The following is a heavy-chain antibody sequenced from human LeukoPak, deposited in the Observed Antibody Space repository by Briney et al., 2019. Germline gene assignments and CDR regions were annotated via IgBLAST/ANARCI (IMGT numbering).Heavy chain of an antibody. CDR1: GFSFSSYS. V-gene: IGHV3-21*04. Sequence: GGSLRLSCAASGFSFSSYSMNWVRQAPGKGLEWVSSISSSSSYIYYADSVKGRFTISRDNSKNTLYLQMNSLRAEGTAVYYCAKRRGLELLYYYYMDVWGKGTTVTVSS. CDR3: AKRRGLELLYYYYMDV. D-gene: IGHD1-7*01. J-gene: IGHJ6*03. CDR2: ISSSSSYI.